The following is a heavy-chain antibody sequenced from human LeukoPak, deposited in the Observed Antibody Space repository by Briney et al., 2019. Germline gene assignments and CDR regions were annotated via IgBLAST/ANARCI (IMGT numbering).Heavy chain of an antibody. CDR3: AKDVGSFGTDY. J-gene: IGHJ4*02. Sequence: TGGSLRLSCAASGFTFSSFGMYWVRQVPGKGLEWVAFIRSDGSDKYHADSVKGRFTISRDNSKNTLYLQMNSLRAEDTAVYFCAKDVGSFGTDYWGQGTLVAVSS. D-gene: IGHD3-10*01. CDR2: IRSDGSDK. V-gene: IGHV3-30*02. CDR1: GFTFSSFG.